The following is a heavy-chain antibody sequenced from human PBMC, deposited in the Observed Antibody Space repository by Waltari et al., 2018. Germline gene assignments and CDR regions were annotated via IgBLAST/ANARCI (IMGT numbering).Heavy chain of an antibody. CDR1: GDSLTKYY. Sequence: QVQLQESGPGLVRPSETLSLTCAVSGDSLTKYYWSWIRQPPGRGLEWIGEINGNSGTDNYNPSLKSRVTISKDASKNQFARKVTSVTAADTAVYYCAKYHSIGYYHFDYWGQGILLTVSS. CDR2: INGNSGTD. D-gene: IGHD3-22*01. CDR3: AKYHSIGYYHFDY. V-gene: IGHV4-59*12. J-gene: IGHJ4*02.